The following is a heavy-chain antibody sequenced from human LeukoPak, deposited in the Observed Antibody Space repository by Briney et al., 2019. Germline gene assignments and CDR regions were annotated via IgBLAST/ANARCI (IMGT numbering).Heavy chain of an antibody. J-gene: IGHJ4*02. D-gene: IGHD6-19*01. CDR2: IYYSGST. CDR1: GGSISSYY. Sequence: PSETLSLTCTVSGGSISSYYWSWIRQPPGKGLEWIGYIYYSGSTNYNPSLKSRVTISVDTSKNQFSLKLSSVTAADTAVYYCARVDGYSSGWHRLDYWGRGTLVTVSS. V-gene: IGHV4-59*01. CDR3: ARVDGYSSGWHRLDY.